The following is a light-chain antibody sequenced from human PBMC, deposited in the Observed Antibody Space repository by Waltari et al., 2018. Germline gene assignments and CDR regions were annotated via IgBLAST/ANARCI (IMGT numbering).Light chain of an antibody. CDR1: SNDVGDLG. CDR3: SSWDRRFPGYI. V-gene: IGLV10-54*04. J-gene: IGLJ1*01. CDR2: RNN. Sequence: QAGLTQPPSVSRGLSQTATLTCTGNSNDVGDLGAAWLQQRPGHPPKLLSYRNNNRPSGISERFSESRSGNTASLTITGLQPEDEADYYCSSWDRRFPGYIFGTGTKVTVL.